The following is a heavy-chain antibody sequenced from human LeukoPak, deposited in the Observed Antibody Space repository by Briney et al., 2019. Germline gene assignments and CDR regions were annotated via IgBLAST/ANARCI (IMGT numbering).Heavy chain of an antibody. CDR2: INPNSGGT. J-gene: IGHJ4*02. V-gene: IGHV1-2*02. Sequence: ASAKVSCKASGYTFTGYYMHWVRQAPGQGLEWMGWINPNSGGTNYAQKFQGRVTMTRDTSISTAYMELSRLRSDDTAVYYCARDWNCGGDCYSTWGQGTLVTVSS. CDR3: ARDWNCGGDCYST. D-gene: IGHD2-21*02. CDR1: GYTFTGYY.